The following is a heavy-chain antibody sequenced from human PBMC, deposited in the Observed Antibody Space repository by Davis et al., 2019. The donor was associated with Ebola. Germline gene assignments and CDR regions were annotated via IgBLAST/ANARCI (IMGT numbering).Heavy chain of an antibody. CDR2: ILSDGTNK. CDR1: GFSFSSYG. CDR3: ARDQDESSGYYEGTYAFDI. D-gene: IGHD3-22*01. Sequence: PGGSLRLSCAASGFSFSSYGLHWVRQAPGKGLECVASILSDGTNKDYADSVKGRFTVSRDNSKNTLYLQMISLRDEDTAVYYCARDQDESSGYYEGTYAFDIWGQGAMVTVSS. J-gene: IGHJ3*02. V-gene: IGHV3-30*03.